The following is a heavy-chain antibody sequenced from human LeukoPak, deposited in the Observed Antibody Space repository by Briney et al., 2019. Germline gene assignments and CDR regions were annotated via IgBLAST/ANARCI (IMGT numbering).Heavy chain of an antibody. Sequence: PGGSLRLSCAASGFTFSGYWMHWVRQAPGKGLEWVSAISGSGGSTYYADSVKGRFTISRDNSKNTLYLQMNSLRAEDTAVYYCAEGLVRWGGRVDYWGQGTLVTVSS. CDR3: AEGLVRWGGRVDY. J-gene: IGHJ4*02. CDR2: ISGSGGST. V-gene: IGHV3-23*01. D-gene: IGHD4-23*01. CDR1: GFTFSGYW.